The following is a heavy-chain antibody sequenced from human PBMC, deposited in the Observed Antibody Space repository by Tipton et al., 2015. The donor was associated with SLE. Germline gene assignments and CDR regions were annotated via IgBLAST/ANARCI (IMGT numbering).Heavy chain of an antibody. V-gene: IGHV4-39*07. CDR3: ARDQPRPTDWNTFDY. D-gene: IGHD1/OR15-1a*01. Sequence: TLSLTCTVSGGSISSSSYYWGWIRQPPGKGLEWIGSFYYSGSTYYNPSLKSRVTISVDTSKNQFSLKLSSVTAADTAVYYCARDQPRPTDWNTFDYWGQGALVPVSS. CDR2: FYYSGST. CDR1: GGSISSSSYY. J-gene: IGHJ4*02.